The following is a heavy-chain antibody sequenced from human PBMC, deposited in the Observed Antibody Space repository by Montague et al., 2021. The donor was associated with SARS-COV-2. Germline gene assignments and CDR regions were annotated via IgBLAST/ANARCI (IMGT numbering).Heavy chain of an antibody. D-gene: IGHD2-15*01. CDR3: ARAVSVRIAVNCFDP. CDR1: GGSMSDRY. CDR2: INYNGGV. J-gene: IGHJ5*02. Sequence: SETLSLTCTVSGGSMSDRYWSWIRQPPAKGLEWRAYINYNGGVNSYASLQSRVSMSVDTSKNKYSLKLTSATAADTAVYYCARAVSVRIAVNCFDPWGQGTLVTVSS. V-gene: IGHV4-59*11.